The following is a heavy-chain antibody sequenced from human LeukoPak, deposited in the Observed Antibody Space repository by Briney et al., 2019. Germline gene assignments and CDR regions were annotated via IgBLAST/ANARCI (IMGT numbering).Heavy chain of an antibody. CDR3: AGYASSGRRDAFDI. CDR1: GFTFNTYS. J-gene: IGHJ3*02. D-gene: IGHD3-22*01. CDR2: ITRSSYI. Sequence: PGGSLRLSCAASGFTFNTYSMNWVRQAPGKGLEWVLSITRSSYIYYADSVKGRFTISRDNAKNSLYLQINSLRAEDTAVYYCAGYASSGRRDAFDIWGQGTMVTVSS. V-gene: IGHV3-21*01.